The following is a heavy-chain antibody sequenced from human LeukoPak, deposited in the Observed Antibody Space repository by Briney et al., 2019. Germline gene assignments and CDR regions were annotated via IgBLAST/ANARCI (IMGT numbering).Heavy chain of an antibody. CDR3: ARVEALITLAFDY. J-gene: IGHJ4*02. CDR2: ISYDGSNK. CDR1: GFTFSSYA. Sequence: PGGSLRLSCAASGFTFSSYAMHWVRQAPGKGLEWVAVISYDGSNKYYADSVKGRFTISRDNSKNTLYLQMNSLRAEDTAVYYCARVEALITLAFDYWGQGTLVTVSS. V-gene: IGHV3-30-3*01. D-gene: IGHD1-20*01.